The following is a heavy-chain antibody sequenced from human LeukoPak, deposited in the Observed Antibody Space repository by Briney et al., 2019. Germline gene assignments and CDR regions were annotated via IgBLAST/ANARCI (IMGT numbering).Heavy chain of an antibody. D-gene: IGHD3-10*02. CDR1: GFTFSSYA. CDR2: ISSSGSTI. J-gene: IGHJ6*04. CDR3: AELGITMIGGV. Sequence: GESLRLSCAASGFTFSSYAMNWVRQAPGKGLEWVSYISSSGSTIYYADSVKGRFTISRDNAKNSLYLQMNSLRTEDTAVYYCAELGITMIGGVWGKGTTVTISS. V-gene: IGHV3-48*03.